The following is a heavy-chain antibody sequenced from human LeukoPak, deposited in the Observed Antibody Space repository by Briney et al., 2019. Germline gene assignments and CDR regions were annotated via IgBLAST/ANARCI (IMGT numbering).Heavy chain of an antibody. V-gene: IGHV4-31*03. J-gene: IGHJ5*02. CDR2: IYYSGST. CDR1: GGSISSGGYY. CDR3: ARVGSSSWYDWFDP. Sequence: PSQTLSLTCTVSGGSISSGGYYWSWIRQHPGKGLEWIGYIYYSGSTYYNPSLKSRVTISVDTSKNQFSLKLSSVTAADTAVYYCARVGSSSWYDWFDPWGQGTLVTVSS. D-gene: IGHD6-13*01.